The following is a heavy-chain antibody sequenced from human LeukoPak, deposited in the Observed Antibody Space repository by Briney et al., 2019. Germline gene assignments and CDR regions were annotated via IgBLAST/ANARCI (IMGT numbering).Heavy chain of an antibody. CDR1: GFTFSSYA. J-gene: IGHJ5*02. Sequence: GGSLRLSCAASGFTFSSYAMSWVRQAPGKGLEWVSAISGNGASTYYADSVKGRFTISRDNAKNTLYLQMNSLRAEDTAVYYCARDMVGATQINWFDPWGQGTLVTVSS. D-gene: IGHD1-26*01. V-gene: IGHV3-23*01. CDR2: ISGNGAST. CDR3: ARDMVGATQINWFDP.